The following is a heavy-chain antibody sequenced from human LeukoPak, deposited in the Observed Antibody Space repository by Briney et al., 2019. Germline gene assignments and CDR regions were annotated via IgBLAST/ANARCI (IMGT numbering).Heavy chain of an antibody. D-gene: IGHD3-22*01. Sequence: RWASVKVSCKVSGYTLTELSMHWVRQAAGKGGKGMGGFDPEDGETIYAQKFQGRVTMTEDTSTDTAYMELSSLRSEDTVVYYCATGLNYYDSSGPRSGYWGQGTLVTVSS. J-gene: IGHJ4*02. V-gene: IGHV1-24*01. CDR3: ATGLNYYDSSGPRSGY. CDR1: GYTLTELS. CDR2: FDPEDGET.